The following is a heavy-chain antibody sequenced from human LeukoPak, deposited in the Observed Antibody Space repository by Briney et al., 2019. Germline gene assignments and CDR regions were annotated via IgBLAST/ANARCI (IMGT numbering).Heavy chain of an antibody. CDR3: ARWYYGSGGWVLDY. V-gene: IGHV3-33*01. D-gene: IGHD3-10*01. Sequence: PGGSLRLSCAASGFTFSSYGMHWVRQAPGKGLEWVAVIWYDGSNKYYADSGKGRFTISRDNAQNSLYLQMSSLRAEDTAVYYCARWYYGSGGWVLDYWGQGTLVTVSS. J-gene: IGHJ4*02. CDR1: GFTFSSYG. CDR2: IWYDGSNK.